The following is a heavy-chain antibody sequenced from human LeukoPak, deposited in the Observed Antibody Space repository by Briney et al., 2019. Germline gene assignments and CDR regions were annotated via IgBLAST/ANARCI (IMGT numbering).Heavy chain of an antibody. Sequence: PSETLSLTCTVSGDSIDSDYWNWIRQSPGKGLEWIGYISYSGSTNYNPSLTSRATISVDTSRNQVSLKLTSVTAADTAVYYCARGPSGLRSPFNTWGQGTTVTVSS. D-gene: IGHD5-12*01. J-gene: IGHJ3*02. CDR3: ARGPSGLRSPFNT. CDR1: GDSIDSDY. V-gene: IGHV4-59*12. CDR2: ISYSGST.